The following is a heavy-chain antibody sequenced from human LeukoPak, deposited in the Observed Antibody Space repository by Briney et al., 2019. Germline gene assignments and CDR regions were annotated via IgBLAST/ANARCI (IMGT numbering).Heavy chain of an antibody. CDR1: GFTFSSYA. D-gene: IGHD5-18*01. Sequence: GGSLRLSCAASGFTFSSYAMHWVRQAPGKGLEWVAVISYDGSNKYYADSVKGRFTISRDNSKNTLYLQMDSLRAEDTAVYYCAKDGGLQLWLPRPFDYWGQGTLVTVSS. CDR2: ISYDGSNK. CDR3: AKDGGLQLWLPRPFDY. J-gene: IGHJ4*02. V-gene: IGHV3-30-3*01.